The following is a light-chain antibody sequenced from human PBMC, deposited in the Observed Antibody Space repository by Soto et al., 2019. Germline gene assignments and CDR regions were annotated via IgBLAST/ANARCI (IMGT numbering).Light chain of an antibody. J-gene: IGLJ1*01. CDR2: EVS. V-gene: IGLV2-18*02. CDR3: SSYTSSSTYV. CDR1: SSDVGSYNR. Sequence: QSVLTQPPSVSGSPGQSVAISCTGTSSDVGSYNRVSWYQQPPGTAPKLLIYEVSDRPSGAPDRFSGSKSGNTASLTISGLQAEDEADYYCSSYTSSSTYVFGTGTKVTVL.